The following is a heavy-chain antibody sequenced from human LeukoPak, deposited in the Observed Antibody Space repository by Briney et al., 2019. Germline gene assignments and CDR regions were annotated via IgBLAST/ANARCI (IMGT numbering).Heavy chain of an antibody. CDR2: ISSSGSTI. V-gene: IGHV3-11*04. Sequence: PGGSLRLSCAASGFTFSDYYMSWIRQAPGKGLEWVSYISSSGSTIYYADSVKGRFTISRDNAKNSLYPQMNSLRAEDTAVYYCAREAYDSSGYYWTAFDYWGQGTLVTVSS. D-gene: IGHD3-22*01. CDR1: GFTFSDYY. J-gene: IGHJ4*02. CDR3: AREAYDSSGYYWTAFDY.